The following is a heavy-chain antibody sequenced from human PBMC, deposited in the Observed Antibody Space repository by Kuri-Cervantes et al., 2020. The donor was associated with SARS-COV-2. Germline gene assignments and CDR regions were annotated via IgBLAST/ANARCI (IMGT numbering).Heavy chain of an antibody. CDR2: ISHDGKNK. D-gene: IGHD2-21*01. Sequence: GESLKISCAASGFNFSRTDMHWVRQAPGKGLEWVAVISHDGKNKKCIASGKGRFTIPRDNSQNTLYLHMKSLRSEDTAMYYCAKDRVGVQDFWGQGTLVNGAS. CDR3: AKDRVGVQDF. CDR1: GFNFSRTD. V-gene: IGHV3-30*18. J-gene: IGHJ4*02.